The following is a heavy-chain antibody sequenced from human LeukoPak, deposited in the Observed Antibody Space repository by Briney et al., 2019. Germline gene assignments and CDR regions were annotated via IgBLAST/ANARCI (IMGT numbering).Heavy chain of an antibody. Sequence: ASVKVSCKASGYTFTSYDINWVRQATGQGLEWMGWMNPNSGNTGYAQKFQGRVTMTRNTSISTAYMELSSLRSEDTAVYYCARCIRNYYYYGMDVWGQGTTVTVSS. J-gene: IGHJ6*02. CDR2: MNPNSGNT. CDR3: ARCIRNYYYYGMDV. D-gene: IGHD2-21*01. V-gene: IGHV1-8*01. CDR1: GYTFTSYD.